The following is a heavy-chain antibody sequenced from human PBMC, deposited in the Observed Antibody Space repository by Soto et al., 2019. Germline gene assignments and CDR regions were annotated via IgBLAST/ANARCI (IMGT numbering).Heavy chain of an antibody. CDR3: ARREGQLAAFGI. CDR2: IYYSGST. J-gene: IGHJ3*02. D-gene: IGHD6-13*01. Sequence: SETLSLTCAVSGGSISSYYWSWIRQPPGKGLEWVGYIYYSGSTKYNPSLTSRVTISVDTSKNQFSLKLSSVTAADTAVYYCARREGQLAAFGIWGQGTLVT. CDR1: GGSISSYY. V-gene: IGHV4-59*01.